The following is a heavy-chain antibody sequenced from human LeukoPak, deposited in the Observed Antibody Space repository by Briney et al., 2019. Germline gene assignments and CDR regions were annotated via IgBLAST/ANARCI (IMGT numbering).Heavy chain of an antibody. J-gene: IGHJ4*02. D-gene: IGHD1-26*01. V-gene: IGHV4-34*01. CDR1: GFTLSSYA. CDR2: INHSGST. CDR3: ARHVVGATSQGFDY. Sequence: GSLRLSCAASGFTLSSYAMSWIRQPPGKGLEWIGEINHSGSTNYNPSLKSRVTISVDTSKNQFSLKLSSVTAADTAVYYCARHVVGATSQGFDYWGQGTLVTVSS.